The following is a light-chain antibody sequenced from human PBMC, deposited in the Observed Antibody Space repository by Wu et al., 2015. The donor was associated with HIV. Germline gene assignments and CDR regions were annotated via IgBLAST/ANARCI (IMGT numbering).Light chain of an antibody. Sequence: EIVSTQSPGTLSVSPGERATLSCRASQTVSNTNLAWYQQKRGQAPRLLIYDTSSRATGIPDRFSGSGSGTDFTLTISRLDPEDFAVYYCQHYGNSPYTFGQGTKLEIK. CDR3: QHYGNSPYT. CDR2: DTS. CDR1: QTVSNTN. J-gene: IGKJ2*01. V-gene: IGKV3-20*01.